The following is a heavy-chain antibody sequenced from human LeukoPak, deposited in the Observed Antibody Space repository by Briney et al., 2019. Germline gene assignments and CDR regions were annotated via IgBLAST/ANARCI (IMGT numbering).Heavy chain of an antibody. J-gene: IGHJ4*02. Sequence: GGSLRLSCAASGFTFSSYWLSWVRQAPGKGLEWVANIKHDGSEKYYMDSVKGRFTISRDNAKNSMYLQMNSLRAEDTAVYYCARDSSIFGVFWGQGTLVTVSS. D-gene: IGHD3-3*01. CDR3: ARDSSIFGVF. V-gene: IGHV3-7*01. CDR2: IKHDGSEK. CDR1: GFTFSSYW.